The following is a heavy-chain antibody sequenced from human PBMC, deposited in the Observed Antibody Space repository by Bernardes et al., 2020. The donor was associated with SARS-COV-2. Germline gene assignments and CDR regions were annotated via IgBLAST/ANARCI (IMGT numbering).Heavy chain of an antibody. CDR2: ISYDGSNK. V-gene: IGHV3-30-3*02. CDR3: AKLPDYGGNSGDY. CDR1: GFTFSSYA. Sequence: GGSLRLSCAASGFTFSSYAMHWVRQAPGKGLEWVAVISYDGSNKYYADSVKGRFTISRDNSKNTLYLQMNSLRAEDTALYYCAKLPDYGGNSGDYWGQGTLVTVSS. J-gene: IGHJ4*02. D-gene: IGHD4-17*01.